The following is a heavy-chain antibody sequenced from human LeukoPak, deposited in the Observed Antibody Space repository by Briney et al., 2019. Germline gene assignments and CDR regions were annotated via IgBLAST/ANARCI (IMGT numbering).Heavy chain of an antibody. J-gene: IGHJ4*02. CDR3: VRDLATVATPYFDY. Sequence: GASVKVSCKASGYTFTGYYMHWVRQAPGQGLEWMGWINPNSGGTNYAQKFQGRVSVTRDTSISTVYMELSRLTYDDTAVYYCVRDLATVATPYFDYWGQGALVTVSS. D-gene: IGHD4-23*01. CDR1: GYTFTGYY. V-gene: IGHV1-2*02. CDR2: INPNSGGT.